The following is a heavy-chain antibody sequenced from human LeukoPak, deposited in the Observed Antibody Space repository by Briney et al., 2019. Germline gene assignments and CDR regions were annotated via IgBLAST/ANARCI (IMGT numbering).Heavy chain of an antibody. Sequence: PGGSLRLSCAASGFTFSSYWMSWVRQAPGKGLEWVANIKQDGSEKYYVDSVKGRFTISRDNAKNSLYLQMNSLRAEDTAVYYCARATSSITIFGVVMDAFDIWGQGTMVTVSS. CDR1: GFTFSSYW. J-gene: IGHJ3*02. CDR3: ARATSSITIFGVVMDAFDI. CDR2: IKQDGSEK. D-gene: IGHD3-3*01. V-gene: IGHV3-7*01.